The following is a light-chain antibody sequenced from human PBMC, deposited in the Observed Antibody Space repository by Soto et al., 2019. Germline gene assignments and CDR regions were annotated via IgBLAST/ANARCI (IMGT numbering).Light chain of an antibody. CDR2: GNS. CDR1: RSNIGTDYD. CDR3: QSYDSRLSGSV. V-gene: IGLV1-40*01. J-gene: IGLJ1*01. Sequence: QPVLTQPPSVAGAPGQRGTISCTGSRSNIGTDYDVHWYQQLPGTAPKLLIYGNSNRPSGVPDRFSGSKSGTSACLAITGLQAEDEADYHCQSYDSRLSGSVFGTGTKLTVL.